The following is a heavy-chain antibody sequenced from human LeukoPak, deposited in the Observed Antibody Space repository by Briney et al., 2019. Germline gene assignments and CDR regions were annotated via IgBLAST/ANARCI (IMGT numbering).Heavy chain of an antibody. V-gene: IGHV3-48*02. D-gene: IGHD3-10*01. J-gene: IGHJ4*02. Sequence: GGSLRLSCAASGFTFSGYSMTWVRQAPGKGLEWPSYIGSSGGTISYADSLKGRFTISRDNAENSLYLQMNSLRDDDTAVYYCARSRSGSYYDYWGQGTLVTVSS. CDR2: IGSSGGTI. CDR1: GFTFSGYS. CDR3: ARSRSGSYYDY.